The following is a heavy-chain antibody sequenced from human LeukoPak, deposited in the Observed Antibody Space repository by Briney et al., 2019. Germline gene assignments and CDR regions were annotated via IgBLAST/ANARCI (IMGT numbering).Heavy chain of an antibody. CDR1: GFTFSSYG. CDR3: ARVTPPLLGYCSGGSCYADY. Sequence: GRSLRLSCAASGFTFSSYGMHWVRQAPGKGLEWVAVISYDGSNKYYADSVKGRFTISRDNAKNSLYLQMNSLRAEDTAVYYCARVTPPLLGYCSGGSCYADYWGQGTLVTVSS. D-gene: IGHD2-15*01. V-gene: IGHV3-30*03. CDR2: ISYDGSNK. J-gene: IGHJ4*02.